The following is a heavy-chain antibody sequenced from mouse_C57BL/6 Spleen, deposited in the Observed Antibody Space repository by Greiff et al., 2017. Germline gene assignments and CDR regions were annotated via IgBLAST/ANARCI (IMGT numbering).Heavy chain of an antibody. J-gene: IGHJ4*01. Sequence: DVKLVESEGGLVQPGSSMKLSCTASGFTFSDYYMAWVRQVPEKGLEWVANINYDGSSTYYLDSLKSRFIISRDNAKNILYLQMSSLKSEDTATYYCAREYYGSSPYYYAMDYWSQGTSVTVSS. CDR2: INYDGSST. D-gene: IGHD1-1*01. V-gene: IGHV5-16*01. CDR3: AREYYGSSPYYYAMDY. CDR1: GFTFSDYY.